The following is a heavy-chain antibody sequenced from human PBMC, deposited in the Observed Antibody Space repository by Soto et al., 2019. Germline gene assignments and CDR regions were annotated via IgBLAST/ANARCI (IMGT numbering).Heavy chain of an antibody. CDR3: AKAPGIVGATESPRYYYYYGMDV. D-gene: IGHD1-26*01. Sequence: GGSLRLSCAASGFTFSSYAMSWVRQAPGKGLEWVSAISGSGGSTYYADSVKGRFTISRDNSKNTLYLQMNSLRAEDTAVYYCAKAPGIVGATESPRYYYYYGMDVWGQGTTVTVSS. CDR2: ISGSGGST. CDR1: GFTFSSYA. J-gene: IGHJ6*02. V-gene: IGHV3-23*01.